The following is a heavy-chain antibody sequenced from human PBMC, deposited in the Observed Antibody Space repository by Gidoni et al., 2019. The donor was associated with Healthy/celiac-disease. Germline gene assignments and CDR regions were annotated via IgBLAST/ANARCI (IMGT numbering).Heavy chain of an antibody. D-gene: IGHD3-22*01. J-gene: IGHJ6*03. CDR2: ISSSSSTI. V-gene: IGHV3-48*02. Sequence: EVQLVESGGGLVQPGGSLRLSCAASGFTFSSYSMNWVRQAPGKGLEWVSYISSSSSTIYYADSVKGRFTISRDNAKNSLYLQMNSLRDEDTAVYYCAREASGYYLYYYYYMDVWGKGTTVTVSS. CDR3: AREASGYYLYYYYYMDV. CDR1: GFTFSSYS.